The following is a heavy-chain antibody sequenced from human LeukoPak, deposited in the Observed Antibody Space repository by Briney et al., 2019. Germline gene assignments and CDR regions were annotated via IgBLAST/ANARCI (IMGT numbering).Heavy chain of an antibody. CDR1: GFTFSNSW. V-gene: IGHV3-7*01. Sequence: GGSLRLSCAASGFTFSNSWMTWVRQAPGKGLEWVAYMKEDGTEIYYVDSVKGRFTISRDNAKNSLYLQMNSLSDEDTAIYYCARGVYAFDIWGQGTMVTVSS. CDR3: ARGVYAFDI. J-gene: IGHJ3*02. CDR2: MKEDGTEI.